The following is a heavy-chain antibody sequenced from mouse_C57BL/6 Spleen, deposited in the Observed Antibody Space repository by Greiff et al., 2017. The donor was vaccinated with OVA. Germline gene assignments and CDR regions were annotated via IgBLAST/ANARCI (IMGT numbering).Heavy chain of an antibody. D-gene: IGHD1-1*01. Sequence: EVQVVESGPGLVKPSPSLSLTCSVTGYSITSGYYWNWIRQFPGNQLEWMGYIRYDGSTNYNPSLTNRISITRDTSKNQFFLKLKSVTTEDTATYYCARRGSSCWYFDVWGTGTTVTVSS. CDR1: GYSITSGYY. V-gene: IGHV3-6*01. CDR2: IRYDGST. J-gene: IGHJ1*03. CDR3: ARRGSSCWYFDV.